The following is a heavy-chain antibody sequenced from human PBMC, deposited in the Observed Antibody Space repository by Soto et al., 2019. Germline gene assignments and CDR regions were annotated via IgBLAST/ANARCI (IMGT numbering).Heavy chain of an antibody. CDR3: TTDWQHDS. Sequence: EVQLLQSGGGLVQPGGSLRLSCAASGFTFSNYAMSWVRQAPGKGLECVSTINTNGVNRHYADSVKGRFSVSRDNSKNTLSLQMNSLRAEDTAVYYCTTDWQHDSWGQGTLVTVSS. CDR2: INTNGVNR. CDR1: GFTFSNYA. J-gene: IGHJ5*01. D-gene: IGHD6-13*01. V-gene: IGHV3-23*01.